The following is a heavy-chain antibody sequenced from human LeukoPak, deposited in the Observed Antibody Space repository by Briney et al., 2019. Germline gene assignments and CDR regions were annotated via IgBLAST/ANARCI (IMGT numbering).Heavy chain of an antibody. D-gene: IGHD5-18*01. CDR2: ISSSGSTI. J-gene: IGHJ4*02. Sequence: GGSLRLSCAASGFTFSDYYMSWIRQAPGKGLEGVSYISSSGSTIYYADSVKGRFTISRDNAKNSLYLQMNSLRAEDTAVYYCAPQRGYSYGFEDPKHFDYWGQGTLVTVSP. V-gene: IGHV3-11*01. CDR3: APQRGYSYGFEDPKHFDY. CDR1: GFTFSDYY.